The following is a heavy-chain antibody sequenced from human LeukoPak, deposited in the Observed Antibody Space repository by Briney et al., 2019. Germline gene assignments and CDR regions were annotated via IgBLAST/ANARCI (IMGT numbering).Heavy chain of an antibody. CDR3: ARDPTNTSGYYAYFDY. D-gene: IGHD5-12*01. Sequence: GGSLRLSCAASGFSFSDNYMSWVRQAPGKGLEWISYISGNSGYTKYADSVKGRFTIYRDNARKSLYLQMNNVTVDDTAVYYCARDPTNTSGYYAYFDYWGQGTLVTVSS. J-gene: IGHJ4*02. CDR1: GFSFSDNY. CDR2: ISGNSGYT. V-gene: IGHV3-11*05.